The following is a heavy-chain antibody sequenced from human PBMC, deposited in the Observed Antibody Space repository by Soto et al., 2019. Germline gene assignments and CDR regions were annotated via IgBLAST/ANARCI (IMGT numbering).Heavy chain of an antibody. Sequence: GGSLRLSCAASAFKFSDYYMSWVRQAPGKGLEWVSYISGSGDVIYYADSVKGRFTISRDNDKKSVHLQMDTLRAEDTALYYCARAPDCGEGSCYRHFDLWGQGTRVTVSS. CDR1: AFKFSDYY. J-gene: IGHJ4*02. V-gene: IGHV3-11*01. D-gene: IGHD2-15*01. CDR3: ARAPDCGEGSCYRHFDL. CDR2: ISGSGDVI.